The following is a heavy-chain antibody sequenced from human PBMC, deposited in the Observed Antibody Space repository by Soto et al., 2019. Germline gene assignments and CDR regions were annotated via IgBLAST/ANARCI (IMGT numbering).Heavy chain of an antibody. J-gene: IGHJ4*02. CDR1: GGSISSGGYY. CDR2: IYYIGST. V-gene: IGHV4-31*03. CDR3: ARGSRGYYDSSGYYYFDY. Sequence: SDTLSLTCTVSGGSISSGGYYWSWIRQHPGKGLEWIGYIYYIGSTYYNPSLKSRVTISVDTSKNQFSLKLSSVTAADTAVYYCARGSRGYYDSSGYYYFDYWGQGTLVTVSS. D-gene: IGHD3-22*01.